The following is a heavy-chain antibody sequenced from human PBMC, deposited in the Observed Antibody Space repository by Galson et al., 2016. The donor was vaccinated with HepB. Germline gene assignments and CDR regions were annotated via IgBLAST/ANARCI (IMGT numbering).Heavy chain of an antibody. CDR2: ISAYNGNT. CDR1: GYTFTSYG. J-gene: IGHJ3*02. D-gene: IGHD3-3*01. Sequence: VKVSCKASGYTFTSYGISWVRQAPGQGLDWMGWISAYNGNTNYAQKLQDRVTMTTDTSTSTAYMELRSLTSDDTAVYYCARDYSKWLLLPSDAFDIWGQGTMVTVSS. CDR3: ARDYSKWLLLPSDAFDI. V-gene: IGHV1-18*04.